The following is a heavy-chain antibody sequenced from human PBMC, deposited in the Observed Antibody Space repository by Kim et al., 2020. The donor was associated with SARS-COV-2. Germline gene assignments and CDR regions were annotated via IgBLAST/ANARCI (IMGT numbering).Heavy chain of an antibody. V-gene: IGHV1-18*01. CDR3: ARDNDGQSVLNYYYHGMDV. CDR1: GYTFANFG. D-gene: IGHD3-10*01. CDR2: ISPYNGKT. J-gene: IGHJ6*01. Sequence: ASVKVSCKASGYTFANFGVSWLRQAPGQGLEWMGWISPYNGKTIYSEKLQGRVTLTTDTSTSTAYMELGSLGPNDTAVFYCARDNDGQSVLNYYYHGMDV.